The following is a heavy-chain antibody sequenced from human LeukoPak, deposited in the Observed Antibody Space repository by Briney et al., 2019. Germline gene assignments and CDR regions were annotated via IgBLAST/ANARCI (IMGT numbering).Heavy chain of an antibody. J-gene: IGHJ6*02. CDR2: IYYSGST. D-gene: IGHD3-3*01. V-gene: IGHV4-59*01. CDR3: ARGNYDFWSGYYTRYYYYGMDV. Sequence: SETLSLTCTVSGGSISSYYWSWLRQPPGKGLEWIGYIYYSGSTNYNPSLKSRVTISVDTSKNQFSLKLSSVTAADTAVYYCARGNYDFWSGYYTRYYYYGMDVWGQGTTVTVSS. CDR1: GGSISSYY.